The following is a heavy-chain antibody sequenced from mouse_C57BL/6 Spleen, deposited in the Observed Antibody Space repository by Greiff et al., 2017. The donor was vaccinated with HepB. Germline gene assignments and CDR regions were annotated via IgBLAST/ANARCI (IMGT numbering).Heavy chain of an antibody. CDR3: ARNYYKDWYFDV. J-gene: IGHJ1*03. Sequence: ESGPGLVKPSQSLSLTCSVTGYSITSGYYWNWIRQFPGNKLEWMGYISYDGSNNYNPSLKNRISITRDTSKNQFFLKLNSVTTEDTATYYCARNYYKDWYFDVWGTGTTVTVSS. V-gene: IGHV3-6*01. CDR2: ISYDGSN. CDR1: GYSITSGYY. D-gene: IGHD2-12*01.